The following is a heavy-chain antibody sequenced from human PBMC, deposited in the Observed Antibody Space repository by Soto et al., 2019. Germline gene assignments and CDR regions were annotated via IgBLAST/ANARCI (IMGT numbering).Heavy chain of an antibody. CDR1: GGTFSSYA. CDR3: ARGSYYSYYFDY. D-gene: IGHD1-26*01. CDR2: ITPIFGTA. Sequence: SVKVSCKASGGTFSSYAISWVRQAPGQGLEWMGGITPIFGTANYAQKFQGRVTITADESTSTAYMELSSLRSEDTAVYYCARGSYYSYYFDYWGQGTLVTVSS. V-gene: IGHV1-69*13. J-gene: IGHJ4*02.